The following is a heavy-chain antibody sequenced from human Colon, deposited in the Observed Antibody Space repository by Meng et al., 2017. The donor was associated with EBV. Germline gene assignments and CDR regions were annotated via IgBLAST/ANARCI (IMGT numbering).Heavy chain of an antibody. CDR2: IYYSGST. CDR1: GGSISSGDYY. CDR3: ARDRGGLGAFDY. V-gene: IGHV4-30-4*01. D-gene: IGHD5-12*01. Sequence: VLLQDSGAGLVKPSHTLALPCTVSGGSISSGDYYWSWIRQPPGKGLEWIGYIYYSGSTYYNPSLKSRVTISVDTSKNQFSLKLSSVTAADTAVYYCARDRGGLGAFDYWGQGTLVTVSS. J-gene: IGHJ4*02.